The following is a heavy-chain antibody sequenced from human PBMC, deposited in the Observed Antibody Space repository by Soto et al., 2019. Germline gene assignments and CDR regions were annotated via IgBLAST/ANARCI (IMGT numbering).Heavy chain of an antibody. Sequence: GASVKVSCKASGYTFTGYYMHWVRQAPGQGLEWMGWINPNSGGTNYAQKFRGRVTMTRDTSISTAYMELSRLRSDDTAVYYCARERAAGYYYGMDVWGQGTTVTVSS. V-gene: IGHV1-2*02. D-gene: IGHD6-13*01. J-gene: IGHJ6*02. CDR1: GYTFTGYY. CDR3: ARERAAGYYYGMDV. CDR2: INPNSGGT.